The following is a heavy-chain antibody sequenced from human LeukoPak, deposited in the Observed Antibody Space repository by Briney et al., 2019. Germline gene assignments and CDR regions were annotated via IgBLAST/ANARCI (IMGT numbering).Heavy chain of an antibody. Sequence: ASVTVSCKASGYTFIGYYMHWVRQAPGQGLEWMGRIDPDNADTNYAQKFQGRVTITRDTSISTAHLELTRLRSDDTAFYYCATLTAQSCSRICYTLFWGQVALVTFSS. J-gene: IGHJ4*02. CDR3: ATLTAQSCSRICYTLF. V-gene: IGHV1-2*06. CDR1: GYTFIGYY. CDR2: IDPDNADT. D-gene: IGHD2-8*01.